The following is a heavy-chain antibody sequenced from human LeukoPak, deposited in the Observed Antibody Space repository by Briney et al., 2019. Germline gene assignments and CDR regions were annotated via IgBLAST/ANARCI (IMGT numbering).Heavy chain of an antibody. J-gene: IGHJ4*02. D-gene: IGHD3/OR15-3a*01. CDR2: ISGSSTNI. Sequence: GGSLRLSCAGFGFTFSSYTMISVRQAPGKGLEWDSSISGSSTNIYYANSPKGRFTIFRDNAANSVFMQMNALTAEDTAVYYCARDRWEDWLPYYWGQGALVTVSS. CDR1: GFTFSSYT. V-gene: IGHV3-21*01. CDR3: ARDRWEDWLPYY.